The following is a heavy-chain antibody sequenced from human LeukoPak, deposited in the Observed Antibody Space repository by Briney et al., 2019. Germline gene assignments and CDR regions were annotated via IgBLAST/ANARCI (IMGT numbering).Heavy chain of an antibody. CDR3: ARESSLSGYSSDAFDI. CDR2: INPNNGGT. CDR1: GYTFTGYY. D-gene: IGHD3-22*01. Sequence: ASVKVSCKASGYTFTGYYMHWVRQAPGQGIEWRGWINPNNGGTNYAQKFQGRVTMTRDTSISTAYMELSRLRSDDTAVYYCARESSLSGYSSDAFDIWGQGTMVTVSS. V-gene: IGHV1-2*02. J-gene: IGHJ3*02.